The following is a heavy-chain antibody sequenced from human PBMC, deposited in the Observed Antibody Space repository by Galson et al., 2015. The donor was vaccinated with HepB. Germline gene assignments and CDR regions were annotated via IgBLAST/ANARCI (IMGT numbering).Heavy chain of an antibody. CDR1: GYTFTNYY. D-gene: IGHD3-22*01. J-gene: IGHJ4*02. V-gene: IGHV1-46*01. Sequence: SVKVSCKASGYTFTNYYIQWVRQAPGQGLEWMAIIHPTGGSTTYAQKFQGRVTMTRDTSTSTVHMELSSLRSEDTAVYYCARTDYYDTSGDYWGQGTLVTVSS. CDR3: ARTDYYDTSGDY. CDR2: IHPTGGST.